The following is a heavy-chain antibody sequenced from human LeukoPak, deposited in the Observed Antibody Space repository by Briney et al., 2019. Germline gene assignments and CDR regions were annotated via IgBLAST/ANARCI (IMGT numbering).Heavy chain of an antibody. CDR3: ARSIAAANDY. V-gene: IGHV4-34*01. CDR2: INHSGST. J-gene: IGHJ4*02. D-gene: IGHD6-13*01. CDR1: GGSFSGYY. Sequence: PSETLSLTCAVYGGSFSGYYWSWIRQPPGKGLEWIGEINHSGSTNYNPSLKSRVTISVDTPKNQFSLKLSSVTAADTAVYYCARSIAAANDYWGQGTLVTVSS.